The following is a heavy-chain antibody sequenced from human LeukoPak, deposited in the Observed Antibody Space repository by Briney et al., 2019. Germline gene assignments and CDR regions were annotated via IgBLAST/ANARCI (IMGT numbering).Heavy chain of an antibody. CDR2: ISSSSSTI. J-gene: IGHJ3*02. Sequence: PGGSLRLSCAASGFTFSNYAINWVRQAPGKGLEWVSYISSSSSTIYYADSVKGRFTISRDNAKNSLYLQMNSLRDEDTAVYYCARAASPLTTVVTPGFDIWGQGTMVTVSS. D-gene: IGHD4-23*01. V-gene: IGHV3-48*02. CDR1: GFTFSNYA. CDR3: ARAASPLTTVVTPGFDI.